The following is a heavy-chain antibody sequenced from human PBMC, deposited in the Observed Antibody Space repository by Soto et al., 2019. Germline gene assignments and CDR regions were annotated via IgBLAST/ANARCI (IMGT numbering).Heavy chain of an antibody. V-gene: IGHV3-23*01. CDR2: ISGSGGST. Sequence: GGSLRLSCAASGFTFSSYPMSWVRQAPGKGLEWVSAISGSGGSTYYADSVKGRFTISRDNSKNTLYLQMNSLRAEDTAVYYCAKKGDSSGYYWGGFDYWGQGTLVTVSS. CDR1: GFTFSSYP. J-gene: IGHJ4*02. CDR3: AKKGDSSGYYWGGFDY. D-gene: IGHD3-22*01.